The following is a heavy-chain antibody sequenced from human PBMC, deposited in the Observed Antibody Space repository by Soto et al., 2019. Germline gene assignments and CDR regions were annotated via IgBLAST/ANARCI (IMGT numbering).Heavy chain of an antibody. CDR2: FDPEDGET. CDR1: GYTLTELS. J-gene: IGHJ3*02. Sequence: GASVKVSCKFSGYTLTELSMHCVRQAPGKGLEWMGGFDPEDGETIYAQKFQGRVTMTEDTSTDTAYMELSSLRSEDTAVYYCATVWGATNAFDIWGQGTMVTVSS. D-gene: IGHD1-26*01. CDR3: ATVWGATNAFDI. V-gene: IGHV1-24*01.